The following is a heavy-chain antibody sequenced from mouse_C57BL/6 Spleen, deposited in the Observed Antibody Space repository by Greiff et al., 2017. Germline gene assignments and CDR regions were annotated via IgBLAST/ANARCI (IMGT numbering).Heavy chain of an antibody. V-gene: IGHV1-26*01. CDR2: INPNNGGT. CDR3: VQAFAY. J-gene: IGHJ3*01. Sequence: VQLQQSGPELVKPGASVKISCKASGYTFTDYYMNWVKQSPGKSLEWIGDINPNNGGTSYNQKFKGKATLTVDKSSSTAYMELRSLTSEDSAVYDCVQAFAYWGQGTLVTVSA. CDR1: GYTFTDYY.